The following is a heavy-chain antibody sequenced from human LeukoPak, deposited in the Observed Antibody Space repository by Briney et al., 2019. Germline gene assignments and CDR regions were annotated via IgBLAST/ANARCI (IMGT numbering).Heavy chain of an antibody. CDR2: ISYDGSNK. Sequence: GGSLRLSCAASGFTFSSYAMHWVRQAPGKGLEWVAVISYDGSNKYYADSVKGRFTISRDNSKNTLYLQMNSLRAEDTAVYYCARESGEGGPSFDYWGQGTLVTVSS. CDR3: ARESGEGGPSFDY. V-gene: IGHV3-30-3*01. J-gene: IGHJ4*02. D-gene: IGHD5-12*01. CDR1: GFTFSSYA.